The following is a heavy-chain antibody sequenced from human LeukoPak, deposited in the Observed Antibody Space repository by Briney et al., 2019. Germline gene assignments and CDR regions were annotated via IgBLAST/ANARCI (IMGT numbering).Heavy chain of an antibody. CDR2: ISSSSSYI. V-gene: IGHV3-21*01. CDR3: ARSLRVVPAAISDY. Sequence: PGGSLRLSCAASGFTFSSYSMNWVRQAPGKGLEWVSSISSSSSYIYYADSVKGRFTISRDNAENSLYLQMNSLRAEDTAVYYCARSLRVVPAAISDYWGQGTLVTVSS. D-gene: IGHD2-2*02. CDR1: GFTFSSYS. J-gene: IGHJ4*02.